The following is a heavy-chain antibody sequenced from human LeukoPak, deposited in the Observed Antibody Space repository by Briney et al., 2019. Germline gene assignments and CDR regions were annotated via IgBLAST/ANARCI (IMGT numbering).Heavy chain of an antibody. Sequence: SETLSLTCTVSGGSVSSGSYYWTWIRQPPGKGLEWIGYVYYSGNTNYSPSLKSRVTISVDTSKNQFSLKLTSVTAADTAVYYCARRSVGGGERFDYWGQGTLVSVSS. CDR2: VYYSGNT. CDR1: GGSVSSGSYY. D-gene: IGHD3-16*01. J-gene: IGHJ4*02. CDR3: ARRSVGGGERFDY. V-gene: IGHV4-61*01.